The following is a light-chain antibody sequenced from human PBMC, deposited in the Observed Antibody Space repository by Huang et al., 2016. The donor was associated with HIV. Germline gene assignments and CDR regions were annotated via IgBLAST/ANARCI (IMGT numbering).Light chain of an antibody. J-gene: IGKJ4*02. V-gene: IGKV2-28*01. Sequence: DIVLTQSPLSLPVTPGEPASISCRSSQSLLHTNGYTYLDWYVQKPGQSPQLLIFLASKLAPGVPRRIRCSDSCRDLTLNISRLEYEDGGNDYCKRDLQACRTFGRGTKLQIK. CDR2: LAS. CDR3: KRDLQACRT. CDR1: QSLLHTNGYTY.